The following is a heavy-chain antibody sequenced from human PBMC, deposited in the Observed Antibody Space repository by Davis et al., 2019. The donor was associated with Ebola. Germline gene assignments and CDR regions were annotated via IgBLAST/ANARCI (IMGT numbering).Heavy chain of an antibody. J-gene: IGHJ5*02. CDR2: INAKTGGT. CDR1: GYSFIDYY. D-gene: IGHD2-2*01. CDR3: ARVPGRGFQNFDP. Sequence: ASVKVSCKASGYSFIDYYMHWVRQAPGQGPEWMGWINAKTGGTSYAKKFKGRATMTRDTSISTAYMELSRLRSDDTAIYYCARVPGRGFQNFDPWGQGTLITVSS. V-gene: IGHV1-2*02.